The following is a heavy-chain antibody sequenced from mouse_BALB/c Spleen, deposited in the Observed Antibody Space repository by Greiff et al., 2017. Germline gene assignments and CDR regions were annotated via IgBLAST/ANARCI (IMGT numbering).Heavy chain of an antibody. Sequence: EVQLQQSGAELVRPGASVKLSCTASGFTFTDYYMHWVKQRPEQGLEWIGWVDPENGDTEYAPKFQGKATMTADTSSSTAYLQLSSLTSEGTAVYYCNVGEGDYWGQGTTLTVSS. D-gene: IGHD3-1*01. CDR1: GFTFTDYY. CDR2: VDPENGDT. CDR3: NVGEGDY. V-gene: IGHV14-4*02. J-gene: IGHJ2*01.